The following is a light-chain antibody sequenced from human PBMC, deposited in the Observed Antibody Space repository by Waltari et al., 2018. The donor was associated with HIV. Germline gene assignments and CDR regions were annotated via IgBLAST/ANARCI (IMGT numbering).Light chain of an antibody. CDR1: QSVSSSY. V-gene: IGKV3-20*01. CDR2: GAS. J-gene: IGKJ1*01. CDR3: QQYGSSFWT. Sequence: EIVLTQSPGTLSLSPRERATLSCRASQSVSSSYLAWYQQKPGQSHRLLIYGASSRATGIPDRLSGSGSGTDFTLTISRLEPEDFAVYYCQQYGSSFWTFGQGTKVEIK.